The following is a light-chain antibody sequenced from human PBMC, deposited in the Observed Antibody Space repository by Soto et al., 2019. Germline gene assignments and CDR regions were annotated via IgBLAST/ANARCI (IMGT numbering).Light chain of an antibody. J-gene: IGLJ2*01. CDR2: DVS. CDR3: SSDSSSSTLGV. V-gene: IGLV2-14*01. CDR1: SSDIGAYNY. Sequence: QSVLTQPASVSGSPGQSITISCTGTSSDIGAYNYVSGYQQHPGKAPKLMIYDVSNRPSGVSNRFSGSKSDNTASLTISGLLTEDEADYYCSSDSSSSTLGVFGGGTKLTVL.